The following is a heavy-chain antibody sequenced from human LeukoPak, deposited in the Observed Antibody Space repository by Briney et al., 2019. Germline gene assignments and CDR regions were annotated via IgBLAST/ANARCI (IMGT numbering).Heavy chain of an antibody. CDR1: GGTFSSYA. Sequence: AASVKVSCKASGGTFSSYAISWVRQAPGQGLEWMGGIIPIFGTANYAQKFQGRVTITTDESTSTAYMELSSLRSEDTAVYYCAREDSSSFAFDYWGQGTLVTVPS. J-gene: IGHJ4*02. V-gene: IGHV1-69*05. D-gene: IGHD6-6*01. CDR2: IIPIFGTA. CDR3: AREDSSSFAFDY.